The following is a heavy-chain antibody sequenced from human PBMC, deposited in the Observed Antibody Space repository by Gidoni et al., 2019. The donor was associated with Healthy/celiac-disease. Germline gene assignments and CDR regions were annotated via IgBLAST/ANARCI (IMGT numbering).Heavy chain of an antibody. CDR1: GLTFGSYA. V-gene: IGHV3-23*01. Sequence: EVQLLVSGGCLVQPVGSLRLSCASSGLTFGSYAMSWVRQAQGKGLEGVSAIRGSGGRTYDADSVKGRFTISRDKSKNTLYLQMNSLRAEETAVYYCAKGGGRGVVPAAIWDYWGQGTLVTVSS. CDR3: AKGGGRGVVPAAIWDY. CDR2: IRGSGGRT. J-gene: IGHJ4*02. D-gene: IGHD2-2*02.